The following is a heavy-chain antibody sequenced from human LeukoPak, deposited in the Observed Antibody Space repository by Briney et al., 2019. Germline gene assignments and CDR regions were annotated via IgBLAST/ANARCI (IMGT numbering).Heavy chain of an antibody. CDR3: AKAPTATVVFFES. J-gene: IGHJ4*02. D-gene: IGHD2-8*02. Sequence: GGSLRPSCVGSGFTFGDYGMSWVRQAPGKGLEWVSSFSASGGSTYYADSVKGRFTISRDNSKNIMFLQMNSLRAEDTAIYYCAKAPTATVVFFESWGQGSLVIVSS. CDR1: GFTFGDYG. CDR2: FSASGGST. V-gene: IGHV3-23*01.